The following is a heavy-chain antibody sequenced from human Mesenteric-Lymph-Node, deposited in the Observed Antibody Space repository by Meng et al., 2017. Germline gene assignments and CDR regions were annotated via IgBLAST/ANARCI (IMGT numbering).Heavy chain of an antibody. J-gene: IGHJ1*01. D-gene: IGHD6-13*01. V-gene: IGHV4-39*07. CDR2: IYYSGST. Sequence: SETLPLTCTVSGGSISSSSYYWGWIRQPPGKGLEWIGSIYYSGSTNYNPSLKSRVTMSVDTSKNQFSLKLSSVTAADTAVYYCATGEPYSSSWLRGEYFQHWGQGTLVTVSS. CDR1: GGSISSSSYY. CDR3: ATGEPYSSSWLRGEYFQH.